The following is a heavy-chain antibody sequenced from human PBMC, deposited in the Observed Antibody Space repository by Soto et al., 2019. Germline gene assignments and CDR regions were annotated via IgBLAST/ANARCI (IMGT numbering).Heavy chain of an antibody. J-gene: IGHJ6*02. CDR3: ARCAYGSYTFGIDV. CDR2: IHYSGTT. D-gene: IGHD3-3*01. Sequence: QVQLQESGPGLVKSSRTLSLTCAVSGVSISSSHWWTWVRQPPGKGLEWIGEIHYSGTTNYNPPLGGRVTISADKSRNQFSLILSSVTAADTSVYYCARCAYGSYTFGIDVWGQGTTVTFSS. V-gene: IGHV4-4*02. CDR1: GVSISSSHW.